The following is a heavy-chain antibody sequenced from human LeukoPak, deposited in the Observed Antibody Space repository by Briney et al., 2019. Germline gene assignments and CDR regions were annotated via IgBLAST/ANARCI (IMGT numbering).Heavy chain of an antibody. Sequence: ASVKVSCKASGCTFTGYYMHWVRQAPGQGLEWTGWINPNSGGTNYAQKFQGRVTMTRDTSISTAYMELSSLRSEDTAVYYCASSRSGGSWGLFDYWGQGTLVTVSS. J-gene: IGHJ4*02. V-gene: IGHV1-2*02. CDR1: GCTFTGYY. CDR3: ASSRSGGSWGLFDY. CDR2: INPNSGGT. D-gene: IGHD2-15*01.